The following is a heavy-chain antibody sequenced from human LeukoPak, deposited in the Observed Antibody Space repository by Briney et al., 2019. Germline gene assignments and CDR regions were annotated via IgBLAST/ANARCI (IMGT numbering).Heavy chain of an antibody. CDR3: ARVSDATPKQIVVVGYFDL. Sequence: ASVKVSCKASGYTFTSYDINWVRQATGQGLEWMGWMNPNSGNTGYAQKFQGRVTMTRNTSISTAYMELSSLRSEDTAVYYCARVSDATPKQIVVVGYFDLWGRGTLVTVSS. CDR1: GYTFTSYD. J-gene: IGHJ2*01. CDR2: MNPNSGNT. V-gene: IGHV1-8*01. D-gene: IGHD3-22*01.